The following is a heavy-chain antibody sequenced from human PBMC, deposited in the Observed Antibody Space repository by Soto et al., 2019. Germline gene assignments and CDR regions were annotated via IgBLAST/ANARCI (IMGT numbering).Heavy chain of an antibody. CDR3: AKVGDVYNSFLDY. CDR1: GFSFSSYG. CDR2: ISSDGNKE. V-gene: IGHV3-30*18. D-gene: IGHD1-26*01. Sequence: QVQLVESGGGVVQPGRSLRLSCAASGFSFSSYGMHWVRQAPGKGLEWVAVISSDGNKEYYADSVKGRFAISRDQSKSTLYLQMNSMTGEDTALYYCAKVGDVYNSFLDYWGQGTLVTVSS. J-gene: IGHJ4*02.